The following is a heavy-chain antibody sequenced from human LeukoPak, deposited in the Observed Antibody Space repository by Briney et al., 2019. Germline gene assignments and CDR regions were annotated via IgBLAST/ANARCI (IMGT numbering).Heavy chain of an antibody. D-gene: IGHD6-13*01. V-gene: IGHV1-3*01. Sequence: GASVQVSCKASGYIFTTYAMHWVRQAPGQRLEWMGWINAGNGNTKYSQKFQGRVTITRDTSASTVYMELSSLTSEDTAVYYCARDIDRVFNWFDPWGQGTLVTLSS. CDR3: ARDIDRVFNWFDP. CDR1: GYIFTTYA. CDR2: INAGNGNT. J-gene: IGHJ5*02.